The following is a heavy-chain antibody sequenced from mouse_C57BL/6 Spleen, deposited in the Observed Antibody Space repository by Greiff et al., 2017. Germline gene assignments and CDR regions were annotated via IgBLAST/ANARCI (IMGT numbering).Heavy chain of an antibody. CDR1: GYAFTNYL. J-gene: IGHJ2*01. CDR2: INPGSGGT. CDR3: AREGVYYGNSYYFGY. D-gene: IGHD1-1*01. V-gene: IGHV1-54*01. Sequence: QVQLKESGAELVRPGTSVKVSCKASGYAFTNYLIEWVKQRPGQGLEWIGVINPGSGGTNYNEKFKGKATLTADKSSSTAYMQLSSLTSEDSAVYFCAREGVYYGNSYYFGYWGQGTTLTVSS.